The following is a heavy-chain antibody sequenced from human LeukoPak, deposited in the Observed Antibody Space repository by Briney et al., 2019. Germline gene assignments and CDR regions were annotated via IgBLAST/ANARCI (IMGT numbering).Heavy chain of an antibody. V-gene: IGHV1-2*02. CDR3: ASTPLRFLEWWGFDP. J-gene: IGHJ5*02. CDR2: INPNSGGT. Sequence: GSSVKVPCKASGGTFSSYAISWVRQAPGQGLEWMGWINPNSGGTNYAQKFQGRVTMTRDTSISTAYMELSRLRSDDTAVYYCASTPLRFLEWWGFDPWGQGTLVTVSS. D-gene: IGHD3-3*01. CDR1: GGTFSSYA.